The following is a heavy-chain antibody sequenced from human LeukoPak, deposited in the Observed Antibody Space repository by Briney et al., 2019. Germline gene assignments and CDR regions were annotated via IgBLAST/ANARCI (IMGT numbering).Heavy chain of an antibody. D-gene: IGHD1-26*01. V-gene: IGHV3-21*04. CDR3: AKDLAGSGSYSFDY. CDR2: ISAGSSYI. CDR1: GFTFSTYS. Sequence: GGSLRLSCEASGFTFSTYSVNWVRQAPGKGLDWVSSISAGSSYIYYADSVKGRFTISRDNAKNSVYLQMNSLRAEDTAVYYCAKDLAGSGSYSFDYWGQGTLVTVSS. J-gene: IGHJ4*02.